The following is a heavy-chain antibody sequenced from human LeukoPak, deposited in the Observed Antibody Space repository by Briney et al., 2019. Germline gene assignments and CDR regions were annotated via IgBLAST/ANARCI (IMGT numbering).Heavy chain of an antibody. CDR3: AKAGSGHYYDY. CDR2: ISSSGSTI. J-gene: IGHJ4*02. D-gene: IGHD3-22*01. Sequence: GGSLRLSCAASGFTFSRYWMHWVRQAPGKGLEWVSYISSSGSTIYYADSVRGRFTISRDNSKNTLYLQMNSLRADDTAVYYCAKAGSGHYYDYWGQGTLVTVSS. V-gene: IGHV3-48*01. CDR1: GFTFSRYW.